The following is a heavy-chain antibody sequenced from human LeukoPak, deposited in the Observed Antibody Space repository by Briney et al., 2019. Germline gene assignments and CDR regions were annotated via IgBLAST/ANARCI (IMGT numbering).Heavy chain of an antibody. CDR3: VRGAETGTSRFDY. Sequence: PGGSLRLSCAASGFTFSSYSMSLVRQAPGKGLEWLSYISSSSSTKYYADSVKGRFTISRDNARNSLYLQMNSLRAEDMAVYYCVRGAETGTSRFDYWGQGILVTVSS. CDR2: ISSSSSTK. D-gene: IGHD6-19*01. J-gene: IGHJ4*02. CDR1: GFTFSSYS. V-gene: IGHV3-48*01.